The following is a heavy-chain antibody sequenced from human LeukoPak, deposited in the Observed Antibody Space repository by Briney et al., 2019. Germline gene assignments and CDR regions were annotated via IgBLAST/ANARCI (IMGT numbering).Heavy chain of an antibody. Sequence: ASVKVSCKASGYTFTSYYMHWVRQAPGQGLEWMGIINPSGGSTSYALKFQGRVTMTRDTSTSTVYMELSSLRSEDTAVYYCAREETVAYYFDYWGQGTLVTVSS. J-gene: IGHJ4*02. V-gene: IGHV1-46*01. CDR3: AREETVAYYFDY. CDR1: GYTFTSYY. CDR2: INPSGGST.